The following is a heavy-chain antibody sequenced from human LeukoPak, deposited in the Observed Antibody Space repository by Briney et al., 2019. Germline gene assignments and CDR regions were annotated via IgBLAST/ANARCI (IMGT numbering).Heavy chain of an antibody. CDR1: GFTFSSYS. D-gene: IGHD6-13*01. CDR3: ARDSGYSSSCLGY. Sequence: NPGGSLRLSCAASGFTFSSYSMNWVRQAPGKGLECVSSISSSSSYIYYADSVKGRFTISRDNAKNSLYLQMNSLRAEDTAVYYCARDSGYSSSCLGYWGQGTLVTVSS. J-gene: IGHJ4*02. V-gene: IGHV3-21*01. CDR2: ISSSSSYI.